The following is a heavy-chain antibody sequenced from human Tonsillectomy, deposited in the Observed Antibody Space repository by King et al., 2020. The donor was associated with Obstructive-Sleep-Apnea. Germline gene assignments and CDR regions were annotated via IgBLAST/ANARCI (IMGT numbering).Heavy chain of an antibody. Sequence: TLKESGPTLVKPTQTLTLTCSVSGFSLSTGGVAVGWIRQPPGKALEWLALIYWDDDKRYSPALKSRLTITKDTSKNQVVLTMTNMDPVDTATYYCAHSRTYYYGSGSYYPYYGMDVWGQGTTVTVSS. J-gene: IGHJ6*02. CDR2: IYWDDDK. D-gene: IGHD3-10*01. V-gene: IGHV2-5*02. CDR3: AHSRTYYYGSGSYYPYYGMDV. CDR1: GFSLSTGGVA.